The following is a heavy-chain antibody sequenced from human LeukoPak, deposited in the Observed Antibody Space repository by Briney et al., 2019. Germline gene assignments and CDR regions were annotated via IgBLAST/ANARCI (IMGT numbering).Heavy chain of an antibody. J-gene: IGHJ6*02. CDR2: ISAYNGNT. V-gene: IGHV1-18*04. CDR1: GYTFYSYY. CDR3: ARDAMVRGYTLYYYGMDV. Sequence: ASVKVSCKASGYTFYSYYMHWVRQAPGQGLEWMGWISAYNGNTNYAQKLQGRVTMTTDTSTSTAYMELRSLRSDDTAVYYCARDAMVRGYTLYYYGMDVWGQGTMVTVSS. D-gene: IGHD3-10*01.